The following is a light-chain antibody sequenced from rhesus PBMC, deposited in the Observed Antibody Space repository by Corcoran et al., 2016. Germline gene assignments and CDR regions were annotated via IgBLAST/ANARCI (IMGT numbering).Light chain of an antibody. J-gene: IGKJ1*01. CDR1: ESVSFFGINL. CDR3: LQSKNSPWT. Sequence: DIVLTQSPASLAVSPGQRATITCRASESVSFFGINLIHWYQQKPGQPPKLLIYQASKKDTGVPPRFSGSGSGTDFTLTINPGEADDAADYYCLQSKNSPWTFGQGTKVEIK. V-gene: IGKV7-13*01. CDR2: QAS.